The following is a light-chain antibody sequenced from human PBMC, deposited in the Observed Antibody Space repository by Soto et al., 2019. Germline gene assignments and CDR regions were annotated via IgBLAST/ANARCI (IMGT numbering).Light chain of an antibody. CDR2: GAS. Sequence: EVVLTQSPVTLSVSPGERATLSCRASQTVGTNLAWYQQRPGQAPRLLIYGASTRATGIPARFSGSGFGSEFTLTISSLQSDDFAVYYCQQYNKWPLFTFGPGTRVDNK. CDR1: QTVGTN. J-gene: IGKJ3*01. V-gene: IGKV3-15*01. CDR3: QQYNKWPLFT.